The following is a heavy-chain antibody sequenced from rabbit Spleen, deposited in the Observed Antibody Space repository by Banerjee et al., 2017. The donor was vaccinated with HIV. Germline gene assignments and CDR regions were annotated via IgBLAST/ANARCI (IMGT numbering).Heavy chain of an antibody. Sequence: QEQLVEYGGDLVQPEGSLTLTCKASGLDFSSSYWICWVRQAPGKGLEWIACIDVTSRGSIHYANWAKGRFTISKTSSTTVTLQMTSLTAADTATYFCARDGSGVNAIFFRLWGQGTLVTVS. CDR1: GLDFSSSYW. D-gene: IGHD1-1*01. CDR3: ARDGSGVNAIFFRL. J-gene: IGHJ3*01. V-gene: IGHV1S45*01. CDR2: IDVTSRGSI.